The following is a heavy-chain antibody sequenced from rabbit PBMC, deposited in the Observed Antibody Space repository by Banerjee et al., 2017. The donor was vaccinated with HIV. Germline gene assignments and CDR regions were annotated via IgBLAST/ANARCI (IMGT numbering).Heavy chain of an antibody. CDR3: VRGYDDYGDYFNL. V-gene: IGHV1S40*01. D-gene: IGHD2-1*01. CDR1: GFSFSSSYY. J-gene: IGHJ4*01. Sequence: QSLEESGGDLVKPGASLTLTCTASGFSFSSSYYMCWVRQAPGKGLEWIACIYAGSSGTTYYASWVSGRFTISSHNAQNTLYLQLNSLTAADTATYFCVRGYDDYGDYFNLWGPGTLVTVS. CDR2: IYAGSSGTT.